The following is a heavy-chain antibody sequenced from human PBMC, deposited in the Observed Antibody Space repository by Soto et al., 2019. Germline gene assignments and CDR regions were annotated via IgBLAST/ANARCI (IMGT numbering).Heavy chain of an antibody. CDR2: IYATGTT. D-gene: IGHD1-1*01. J-gene: IGHJ5*02. CDR3: ARDGTKTLRDWFDP. Sequence: SETLSLTCTVSGASISGFYWGWIRKSAGKGLEWIGRIYATGTTDYNPSLKSRVMMSVDTSKKQFSLKLRSVTAADTAVYYCARDGTKTLRDWFDPWGQGISVTVSS. CDR1: GASISGFY. V-gene: IGHV4-4*07.